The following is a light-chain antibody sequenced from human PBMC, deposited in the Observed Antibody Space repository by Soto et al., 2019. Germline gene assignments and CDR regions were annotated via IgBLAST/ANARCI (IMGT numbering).Light chain of an antibody. Sequence: EIVLTQSPATLSLSPGERATLSCRARQSVSSYLAWYQQKPGQAPRLLIYDASNRATGIRARFSGSGSGTDFTLTISSLEPEDFAVYYCQQRSNWPPYTFGQGTKLEIK. CDR2: DAS. V-gene: IGKV3-11*01. CDR3: QQRSNWPPYT. J-gene: IGKJ2*01. CDR1: QSVSSY.